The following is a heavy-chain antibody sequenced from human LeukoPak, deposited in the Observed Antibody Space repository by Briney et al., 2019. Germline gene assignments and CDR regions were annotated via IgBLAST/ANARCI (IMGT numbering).Heavy chain of an antibody. J-gene: IGHJ4*02. CDR3: TTGGDPYYDFWSGPNPQIDY. CDR2: ISGSGGST. D-gene: IGHD3-3*01. V-gene: IGHV3-23*01. CDR1: GFTFSRYA. Sequence: GGSLSLSCAASGFTFSRYAMSWARQAPGKGLEWVSAISGSGGSTYYADSVKGRFTISRDNSKNTLYLQMNSLKTEDTAVYYCTTGGDPYYDFWSGPNPQIDYWGQGTLVTVSS.